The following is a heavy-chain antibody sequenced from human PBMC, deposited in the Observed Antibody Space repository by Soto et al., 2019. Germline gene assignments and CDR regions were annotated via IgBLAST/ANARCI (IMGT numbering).Heavy chain of an antibody. Sequence: HPEGSLRLSCAASGFTFSSYGMHWVRQAPGKGLEWVAIIWYDGSNKYYADSVKGRFSISRDNSKNTLYLQMNSLRAEDTAVYYCARVPAANSNYYYYGMDVWGQGTTVTVSS. CDR3: ARVPAANSNYYYYGMDV. J-gene: IGHJ6*02. D-gene: IGHD2-2*01. CDR1: GFTFSSYG. V-gene: IGHV3-33*01. CDR2: IWYDGSNK.